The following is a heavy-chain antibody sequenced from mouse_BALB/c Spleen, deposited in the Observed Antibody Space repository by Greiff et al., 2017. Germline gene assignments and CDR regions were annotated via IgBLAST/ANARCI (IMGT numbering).Heavy chain of an antibody. CDR3: ARHYYGSSLYAMDY. CDR2: ISNGGGST. Sequence: EVKVVESGGGLVQPGGSLKLSCAASGFTFSSYTMSWVRQTPEKRLEWVAYISNGGGSTYYPDTVKGRFTISRDNAKNTLYLQMSSLKSEDTAMYYCARHYYGSSLYAMDYWGQGTSVTVSS. CDR1: GFTFSSYT. D-gene: IGHD1-1*01. J-gene: IGHJ4*01. V-gene: IGHV5-12-2*01.